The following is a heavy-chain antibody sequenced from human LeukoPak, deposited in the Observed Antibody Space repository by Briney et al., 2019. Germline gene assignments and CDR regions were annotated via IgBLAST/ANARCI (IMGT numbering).Heavy chain of an antibody. J-gene: IGHJ4*02. CDR3: ARDWTRWHYCDY. Sequence: PGRSLRLSCAASGFAFSSYGMHWVRQAPGKGLEWVAVIWYDGSNKYYADSVKGRFTISRDNSKNTLYLQRNSLRAEDTAVYYCARDWTRWHYCDYWGQGTLVTVSS. CDR2: IWYDGSNK. V-gene: IGHV3-33*01. D-gene: IGHD4-23*01. CDR1: GFAFSSYG.